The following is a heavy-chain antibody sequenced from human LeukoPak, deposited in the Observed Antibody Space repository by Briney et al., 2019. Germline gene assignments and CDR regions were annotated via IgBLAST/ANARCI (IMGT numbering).Heavy chain of an antibody. J-gene: IGHJ6*02. CDR2: ITTGGSNM. D-gene: IGHD6-13*01. CDR3: ARVGYTSYYYYGMDV. CDR1: GFMFSSFR. V-gene: IGHV3-21*01. Sequence: GGSLRLSCAVSGFMFSSFRMNWVRQAPGKGLEWVSSITTGGSNMYYADAVKGRFTISRDNAKNSLYLQMNSLRAEDTAVYYCARVGYTSYYYYGMDVWGQGTTVTVSS.